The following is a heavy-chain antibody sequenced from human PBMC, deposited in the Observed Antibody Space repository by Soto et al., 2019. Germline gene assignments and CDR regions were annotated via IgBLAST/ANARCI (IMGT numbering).Heavy chain of an antibody. CDR2: IWYDGSNK. D-gene: IGHD6-6*01. CDR3: AREHIAAIYYYYGMDV. J-gene: IGHJ6*02. Sequence: GGSLRLSCAASGFTFSSYGMHWVRQAPGKGLEWVAVIWYDGSNKYYADSVKGRFTISRDNSKNTLYLQMNSLRAEDTAVYYCAREHIAAIYYYYGMDVWGQGTTVTVSS. V-gene: IGHV3-33*01. CDR1: GFTFSSYG.